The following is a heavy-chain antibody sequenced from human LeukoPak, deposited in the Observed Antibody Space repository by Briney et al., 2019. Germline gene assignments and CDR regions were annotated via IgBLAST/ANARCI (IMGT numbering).Heavy chain of an antibody. D-gene: IGHD5-12*01. CDR1: GGTFSSYA. CDR3: ATTVGWLQLNY. Sequence: SVKVSCKASGGTFSSYAISWVRQAPGQGLEWMGRIIPILGIANYARKFQGRVTITADKSTSTAYMELSSLRSEDTAVYYCATTVGWLQLNYWGQGTLVTVSS. CDR2: IIPILGIA. J-gene: IGHJ4*02. V-gene: IGHV1-69*04.